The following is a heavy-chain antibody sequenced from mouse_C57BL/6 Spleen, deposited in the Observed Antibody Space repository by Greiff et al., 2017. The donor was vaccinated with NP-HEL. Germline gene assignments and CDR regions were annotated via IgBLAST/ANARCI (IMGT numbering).Heavy chain of an antibody. V-gene: IGHV14-1*01. CDR1: GFNIKDYY. CDR2: IDPEDGDT. Sequence: VQLKESGAELVRPGASVKLSCTASGFNIKDYYMHWVKQRPEQGLEWIGRIDPEDGDTEYAPKFQCKATMTADTSSNTAYLQLSSLTSEDTAVYYCTTDYGSSDWYFDVWGTGTTVTVSS. CDR3: TTDYGSSDWYFDV. D-gene: IGHD1-1*01. J-gene: IGHJ1*03.